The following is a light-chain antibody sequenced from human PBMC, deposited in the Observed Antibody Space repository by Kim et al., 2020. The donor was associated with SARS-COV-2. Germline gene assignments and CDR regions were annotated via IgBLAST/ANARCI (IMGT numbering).Light chain of an antibody. CDR3: ATWDSSLSVGV. Sequence: QSVLTQPPSVSAAPGHTVTISCSGSRSNIGNNPVSWYQQFPGTAPRLITYDNDKRPSGIPDRFSSSKSGTSATLGITGLRTGDEADYYCATWDSSLSVGVFGGGTQLTVL. V-gene: IGLV1-51*01. J-gene: IGLJ3*02. CDR1: RSNIGNNP. CDR2: DND.